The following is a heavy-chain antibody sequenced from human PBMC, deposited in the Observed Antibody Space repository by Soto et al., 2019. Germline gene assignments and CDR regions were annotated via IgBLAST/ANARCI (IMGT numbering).Heavy chain of an antibody. J-gene: IGHJ4*02. D-gene: IGHD2-15*01. CDR2: ISGSGGST. CDR1: GFTFSSYA. CDR3: AKDQVDGPSPDY. Sequence: GGSLRLSCAASGFTFSSYAMGWVRQAPGKGLEWVSAISGSGGSTYYADSVKGRFTISRDNSKNTLYLQMNSLRAEDTAVYYCAKDQVDGPSPDYWGQGTLVTVSS. V-gene: IGHV3-23*01.